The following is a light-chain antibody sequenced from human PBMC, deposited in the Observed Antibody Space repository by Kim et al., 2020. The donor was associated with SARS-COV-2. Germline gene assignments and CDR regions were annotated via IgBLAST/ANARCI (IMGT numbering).Light chain of an antibody. V-gene: IGKV3-20*01. J-gene: IGKJ4*01. CDR2: GIS. CDR3: QHYSSWPLT. Sequence: ENVLTQSPGTLSLSPGERATLSCRASQSVRSNYLAWYQQKPGQAPRLLIYGISNRATGIPDRFSGSGSGTDFTLTISRLEPEDFAVYYCQHYSSWPLTFGGGTKVDIK. CDR1: QSVRSNY.